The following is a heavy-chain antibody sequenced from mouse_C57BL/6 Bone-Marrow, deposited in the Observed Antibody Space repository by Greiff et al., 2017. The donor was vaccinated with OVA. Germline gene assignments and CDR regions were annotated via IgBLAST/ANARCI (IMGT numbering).Heavy chain of an antibody. CDR3: ARLGDV. CDR2: INPSTGGT. Sequence: VQLQQSGPELVKPGASVKISCKASGYSFTGYYMNWVKQSPEKSLEWIGEINPSTGGTTYNQTFKAKATLTVDKSSSTAYMQLKSLTSEDSAVYYCARLGDVWGTGTTVTVSS. CDR1: GYSFTGYY. V-gene: IGHV1-42*01. J-gene: IGHJ1*03.